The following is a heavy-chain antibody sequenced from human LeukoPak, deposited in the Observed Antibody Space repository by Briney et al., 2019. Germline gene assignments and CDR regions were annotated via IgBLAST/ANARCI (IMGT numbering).Heavy chain of an antibody. Sequence: SETLSLTCTVSGGSISINTHYWGWIRQPPGKGLEWIASIYYTGCTYYNPSLKSRVTISIDTSKNQFSLKLTSVTAADTAIYYCASQVGPSGQRTLVTVSS. V-gene: IGHV4-39*01. CDR3: ASQVGP. CDR2: IYYTGCT. CDR1: GGSISINTHY. J-gene: IGHJ5*02.